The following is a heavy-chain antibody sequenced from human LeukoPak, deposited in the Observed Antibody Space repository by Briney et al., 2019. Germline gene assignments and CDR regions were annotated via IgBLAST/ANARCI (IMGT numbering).Heavy chain of an antibody. CDR1: GLTFSSYW. Sequence: PGRSLRLPCAASGLTFSSYWMNWARQARGKGREWGASINHNGNVNYYVDSVKGRFTISRDNAKNSLYLQMSNLRAEDTAVYFCARGGGLDVWGQGATVTVSS. J-gene: IGHJ6*02. D-gene: IGHD3-16*01. CDR2: INHNGNVN. CDR3: ARGGGLDV. V-gene: IGHV3-7*03.